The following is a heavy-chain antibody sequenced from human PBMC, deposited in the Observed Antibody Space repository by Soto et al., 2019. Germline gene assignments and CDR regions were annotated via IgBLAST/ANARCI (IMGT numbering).Heavy chain of an antibody. CDR3: ARTPFRSYYDILTGYPYYFDY. CDR1: GFSLSNARMG. J-gene: IGHJ4*02. CDR2: IFSNDEK. D-gene: IGHD3-9*01. V-gene: IGHV2-26*01. Sequence: SGPKLVNPTETLTLTCTVSGFSLSNARMGVSWIRQPPGKALEWLAHIFSNDEKSYSTSLKSRLTISKDTSKSQVVLTMTNMDPVDTATYYCARTPFRSYYDILTGYPYYFDYWGQGTLVTVSS.